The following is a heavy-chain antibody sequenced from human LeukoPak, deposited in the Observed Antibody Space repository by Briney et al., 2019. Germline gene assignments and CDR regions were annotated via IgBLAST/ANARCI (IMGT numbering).Heavy chain of an antibody. CDR1: GFTFTKYW. V-gene: IGHV3-7*03. Sequence: PGGSLRLSCAASGFTFTKYWMSWVRQAPGKRLECVASINQDESVKRYVDSVKGRFTISRDNAKNSLYLQMNSLRVEDTAVYYCAKEGRSLQTYWGQGTLVTVSS. J-gene: IGHJ4*02. D-gene: IGHD5-24*01. CDR3: AKEGRSLQTY. CDR2: INQDESVK.